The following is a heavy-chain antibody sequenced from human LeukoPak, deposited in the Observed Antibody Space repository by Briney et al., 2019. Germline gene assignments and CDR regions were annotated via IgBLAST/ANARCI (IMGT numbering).Heavy chain of an antibody. Sequence: GRSLRLSCAASGFTFSSYAMHWVRQAPGKGLEWVAVISYDGSNRYYADSVKGRFTISRDNSKNTLYLQMNSLRAEDTAIYYCAKDRFVGGDIYLVDYWGQGTLVTVSS. V-gene: IGHV3-30-3*01. CDR2: ISYDGSNR. D-gene: IGHD5-18*01. CDR1: GFTFSSYA. J-gene: IGHJ4*02. CDR3: AKDRFVGGDIYLVDY.